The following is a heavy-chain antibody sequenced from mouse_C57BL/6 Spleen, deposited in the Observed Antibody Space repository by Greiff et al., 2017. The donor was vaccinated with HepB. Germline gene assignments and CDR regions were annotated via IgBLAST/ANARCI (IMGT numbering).Heavy chain of an antibody. D-gene: IGHD4-1*02. CDR3: ATSTGTGGYYFDY. CDR1: GFTFSDYG. J-gene: IGHJ2*01. Sequence: EVKLVESGGGLVKPGGSLKLSCAASGFTFSDYGMHWVSQAPEKGLEWVGYISSGSSNIYYADKVKGRFTISRDNAKYTLFLQMTSLSSEDTAMYYWATSTGTGGYYFDYWGQGTTLTVSS. CDR2: ISSGSSNI. V-gene: IGHV5-17*01.